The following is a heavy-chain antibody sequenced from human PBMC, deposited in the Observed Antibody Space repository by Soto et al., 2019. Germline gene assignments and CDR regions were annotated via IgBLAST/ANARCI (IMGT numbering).Heavy chain of an antibody. J-gene: IGHJ4*02. CDR2: IYYSGST. D-gene: IGHD3-9*01. V-gene: IGHV4-61*01. CDR3: ARMGFDWFATYDY. CDR1: GGSVSSGSYY. Sequence: SETLSLTCTVSGGSVSSGSYYWSWIRQPPGKGLEWIGYIYYSGSTNYNPSLKSRVTISVDTSKNQFSLKLGSVTAADTAVYYCARMGFDWFATYDYWGQGTLVTVSS.